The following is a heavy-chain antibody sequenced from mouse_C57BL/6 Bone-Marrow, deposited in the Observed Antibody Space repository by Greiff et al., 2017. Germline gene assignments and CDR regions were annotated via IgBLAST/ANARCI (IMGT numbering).Heavy chain of an antibody. CDR3: AILYDGYFDY. Sequence: EVKVVESGGGLVKPGGSLKLSCAASGFTFSDYGMHWVRQAPEKGLEWVAYISSGSGTIYYADTVKGRFTISRDNAKNTLFLQMTSLRSEDTAMYYCAILYDGYFDYWGQGTTLTVSS. D-gene: IGHD2-3*01. CDR1: GFTFSDYG. CDR2: ISSGSGTI. J-gene: IGHJ2*01. V-gene: IGHV5-17*01.